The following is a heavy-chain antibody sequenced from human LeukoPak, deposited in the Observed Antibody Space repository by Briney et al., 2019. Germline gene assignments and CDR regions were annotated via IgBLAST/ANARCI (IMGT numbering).Heavy chain of an antibody. J-gene: IGHJ4*02. D-gene: IGHD6-19*01. V-gene: IGHV3-33*03. CDR3: AKDRGGWYGFVDY. CDR1: GFTFSSYG. CDR2: IWYDGSNK. Sequence: PRRSLRLSCAASGFTFSSYGMHSARQAPGEGLEWGEVIWYDGSNKYYAESVKGRFTISRDKSKNTLYLQMNSLRAEDTAVYYCAKDRGGWYGFVDYWGQGTRVMVSS.